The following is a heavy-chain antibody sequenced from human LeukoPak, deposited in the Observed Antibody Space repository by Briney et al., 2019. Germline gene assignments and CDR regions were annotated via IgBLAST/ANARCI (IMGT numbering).Heavy chain of an antibody. V-gene: IGHV1-2*02. CDR1: GYTFTGYY. CDR3: ARGTRVAKNPPRGY. J-gene: IGHJ4*02. CDR2: INPNSGGT. Sequence: ASVKVSCKASGYTFTGYYMHWVRQAPGQGLEWMGWINPNSGGTNSAQKFQGRVTMTRDTSISTAYMELSRLRSDDTAVYYCARGTRVAKNPPRGYWGQGTLVTVSS.